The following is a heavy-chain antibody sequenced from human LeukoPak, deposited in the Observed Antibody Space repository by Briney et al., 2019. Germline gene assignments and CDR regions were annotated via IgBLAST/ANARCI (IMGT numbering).Heavy chain of an antibody. CDR3: ARQWQTDSYDAFDI. CDR1: GYTFTSYG. CDR2: ISAYNGNT. D-gene: IGHD3-22*01. J-gene: IGHJ3*02. Sequence: EASVTVSCKASGYTFTSYGISWVRQAPGQGLEWMGWISAYNGNTNYAQKLQGRVTMTTDTSTSTAYMELRSLRSDDTAVYYWARQWQTDSYDAFDIWGQGTMVTVSS. V-gene: IGHV1-18*01.